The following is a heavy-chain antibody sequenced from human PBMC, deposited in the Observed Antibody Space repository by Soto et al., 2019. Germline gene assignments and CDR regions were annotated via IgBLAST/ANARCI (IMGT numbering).Heavy chain of an antibody. V-gene: IGHV1-46*01. D-gene: IGHD3-22*01. Sequence: QVQLVQSGAEVKKPGASVKVSCKASGYTFTSYYIHWVRQAPGQGLEWMGIINPSGGSTSYAQKFPGRVTVTRDTSTRTVYMELSSLRSEDTAVFYCARSFIESSGSPIDYWGQGTLVTVSS. CDR3: ARSFIESSGSPIDY. CDR2: INPSGGST. J-gene: IGHJ4*02. CDR1: GYTFTSYY.